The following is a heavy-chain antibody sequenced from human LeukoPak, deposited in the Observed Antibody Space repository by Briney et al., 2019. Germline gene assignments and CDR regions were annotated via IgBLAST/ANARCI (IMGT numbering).Heavy chain of an antibody. V-gene: IGHV4-61*01. CDR2: ISFSGST. Sequence: PSETLSLTCSVSGDSINSGNYYWSWIRQPPGKGLEWIGFISFSGSTNYNPSLKSRVTISIDTSKNQFSLKLSSVTAADTAVYYCARDRGDTAMAHPFDYWGQGTLVIVSS. J-gene: IGHJ4*02. D-gene: IGHD5-18*01. CDR3: ARDRGDTAMAHPFDY. CDR1: GDSINSGNYY.